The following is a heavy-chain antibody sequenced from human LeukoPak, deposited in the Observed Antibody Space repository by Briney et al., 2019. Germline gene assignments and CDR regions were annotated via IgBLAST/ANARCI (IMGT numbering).Heavy chain of an antibody. CDR2: IYYSGST. Sequence: PSETLSLTCTVSGGSISSGDYYWSWIRQPPGKGLEWIGYIYYSGSTYYNPSLKSRVTISVDTSKNQFSLKLSSVTAADTAVYYCATGGKYYDFWSGLVFDYWGQGTLVTVSS. V-gene: IGHV4-30-4*01. CDR3: ATGGKYYDFWSGLVFDY. CDR1: GGSISSGDYY. J-gene: IGHJ4*02. D-gene: IGHD3-3*01.